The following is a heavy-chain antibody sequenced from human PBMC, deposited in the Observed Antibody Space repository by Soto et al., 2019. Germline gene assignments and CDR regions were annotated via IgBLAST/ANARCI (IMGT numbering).Heavy chain of an antibody. CDR2: MNPGSGDT. CDR3: ARMATFGSLNWFDP. D-gene: IGHD3-10*01. Sequence: ASVKVSCKASGYTFTNNDVTWVRQATGQGLEWMGWMNPGSGDTGYAQKFQGRVTMTRNISIATAYMELSSLRSEDTAIYYCARMATFGSLNWFDPWGQGTLVTVSS. CDR1: GYTFTNND. V-gene: IGHV1-8*01. J-gene: IGHJ5*02.